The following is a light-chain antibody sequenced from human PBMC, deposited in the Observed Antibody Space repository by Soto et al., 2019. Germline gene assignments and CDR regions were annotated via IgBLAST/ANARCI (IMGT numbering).Light chain of an antibody. CDR2: EVS. Sequence: QSALTPPASVSGSPGQSITISCTGSSNDIGAYKYVSWYQQYPGKAPKLIIFEVSNRPSGVSNRFSGSKSGNTASLTIAGLQAEDEADYHCSSYTTGSTLYVFGGGTKLTVL. CDR1: SNDIGAYKY. V-gene: IGLV2-14*01. CDR3: SSYTTGSTLYV. J-gene: IGLJ1*01.